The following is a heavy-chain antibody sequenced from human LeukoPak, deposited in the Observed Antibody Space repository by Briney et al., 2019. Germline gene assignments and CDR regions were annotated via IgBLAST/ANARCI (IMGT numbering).Heavy chain of an antibody. Sequence: GRSLRLSCAASGFTFSSYWMSWVRQAPGKGLEWVANIKQVGSEKYYVDSVKGRFTISRDNAKNSLYLQMNSLRAEDTAVYYCARDQGRYFDWLLFPSFGLYGMDVWGQGTTVTVSS. J-gene: IGHJ6*02. CDR2: IKQVGSEK. V-gene: IGHV3-7*01. CDR3: ARDQGRYFDWLLFPSFGLYGMDV. CDR1: GFTFSSYW. D-gene: IGHD3-9*01.